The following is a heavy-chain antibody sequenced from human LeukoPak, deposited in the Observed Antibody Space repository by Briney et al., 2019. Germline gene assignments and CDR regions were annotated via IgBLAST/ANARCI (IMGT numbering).Heavy chain of an antibody. CDR2: INWNGGST. CDR3: ARGRGGWYVGYFDY. J-gene: IGHJ4*02. CDR1: GFTFDDYD. V-gene: IGHV3-20*04. D-gene: IGHD6-19*01. Sequence: GGSLRLSCAASGFTFDDYDMSWVRQAPGKGLEWVSGINWNGGSTGYADSVKGRFTISRDNAKNSLYLQMNGLRAEDTALYYCARGRGGWYVGYFDYWGQGTLVTVSS.